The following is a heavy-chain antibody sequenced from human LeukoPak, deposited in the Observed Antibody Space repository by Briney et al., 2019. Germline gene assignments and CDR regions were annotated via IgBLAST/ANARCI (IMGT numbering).Heavy chain of an antibody. CDR3: ATAQNNIWPPAPIDY. CDR1: GGTFTSYA. Sequence: ASVKVSCKASGGTFTSYAITWVRQVPAQGLEWMGEIIPIFGTANYALKFQGRVTITADESTSTAYMELSSLRSDDTALYYCATAQNNIWPPAPIDYWGQGTLVTVSS. CDR2: IIPIFGTA. V-gene: IGHV1-69*13. D-gene: IGHD1/OR15-1a*01. J-gene: IGHJ4*02.